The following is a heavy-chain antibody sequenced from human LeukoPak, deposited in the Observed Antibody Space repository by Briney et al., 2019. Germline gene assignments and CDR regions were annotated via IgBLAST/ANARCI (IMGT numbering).Heavy chain of an antibody. CDR1: GFTFSSYS. J-gene: IGHJ5*02. D-gene: IGHD1-26*01. V-gene: IGHV3-21*04. CDR3: AREIVGTHKSRFDP. CDR2: ISSSSYI. Sequence: GGSLRLSCAASGFTFSSYSMNWVRQARGKGLEWVSSISSSSYIYYADSVKGRFTISRDNAKNSLYLQMNSLRAEDTAVYYCAREIVGTHKSRFDPWGQGTLVTVSS.